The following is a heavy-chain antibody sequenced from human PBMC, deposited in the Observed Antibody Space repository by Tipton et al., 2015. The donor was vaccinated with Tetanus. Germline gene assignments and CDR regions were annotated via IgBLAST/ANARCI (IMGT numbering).Heavy chain of an antibody. CDR2: IAFDGKNE. J-gene: IGHJ4*02. D-gene: IGHD2-15*01. CDR1: GVAFSSFA. V-gene: IGHV3-30-3*02. CDR3: AKEFQRARIRFFDS. Sequence: SGVAFSSFAMHWVRQAPGKGLEWVAVIAFDGKNERYADSVKGRFIVSRDNSKNTLYLQMNSLRPEDTAVYYCAKEFQRARIRFFDSWGQGTQVTASS.